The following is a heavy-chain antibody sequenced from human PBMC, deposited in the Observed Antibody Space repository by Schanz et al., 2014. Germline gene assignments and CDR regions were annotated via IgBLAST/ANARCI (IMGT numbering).Heavy chain of an antibody. CDR2: IYSGGGT. J-gene: IGHJ6*02. V-gene: IGHV3-53*01. CDR1: GFTVTSYY. Sequence: EMQLVESGGGLIQPVGSLRLSCAASGFTVTSYYMSWVRQAPGKGLEWVSVIYSGGGTYYADSVKGRFTVSRDNSKNTVYLQMNSLRAEDTAVYYCAKSGYCRSTSCYQYNYYGLDVWGQGTTVTVSS. D-gene: IGHD2-2*03. CDR3: AKSGYCRSTSCYQYNYYGLDV.